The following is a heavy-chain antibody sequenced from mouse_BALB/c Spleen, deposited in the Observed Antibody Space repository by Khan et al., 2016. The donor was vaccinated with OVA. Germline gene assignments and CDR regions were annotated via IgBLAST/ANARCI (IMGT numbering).Heavy chain of an antibody. CDR2: IWGDGST. V-gene: IGHV2-3*01. J-gene: IGHJ3*01. CDR3: AIIYYGYDWFAY. CDR1: GLSLTNYG. Sequence: QVQLKESGPGLVAPSQSLSIRCTVSGLSLTNYGVSWVRQPPGKGLEWLGVIWGDGSTNYHSVLKSRLSISKDNSKSQVCVKLNSLQTDDTATYYCAIIYYGYDWFAYWGQGTLVTVSA. D-gene: IGHD2-2*01.